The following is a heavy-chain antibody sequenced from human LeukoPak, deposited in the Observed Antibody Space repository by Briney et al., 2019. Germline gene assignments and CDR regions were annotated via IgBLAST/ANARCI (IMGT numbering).Heavy chain of an antibody. CDR1: GASISSYY. CDR2: IDDSGSA. CDR3: ARGQSHFDY. V-gene: IGHV4-4*07. Sequence: SETLSLTCNVSGASISSYYWNWIRQSAGKGLEWIGRIDDSGSANYNPSFKSRVTMSPDTSKNQFSLNLRSVTAADTAVYFCARGQSHFDYWGQGTLVTVSS. J-gene: IGHJ4*02.